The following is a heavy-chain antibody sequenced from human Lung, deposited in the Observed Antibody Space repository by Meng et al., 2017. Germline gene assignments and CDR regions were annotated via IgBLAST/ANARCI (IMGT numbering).Heavy chain of an antibody. CDR3: ARGQKGYFDL. J-gene: IGHJ2*01. CDR1: GGSISSSNYY. Sequence: QVQLQGSGPGLVKPSQTLSLTCTVSGGSISSSNYYWSWIRQPPGKGLEWSGHIYKSGSTYYNPSLKSRITISVDTSKNQFSLKLSSVTAADTAVYYCARGQKGYFDLWGRGTLVTVSS. CDR2: IYKSGST. V-gene: IGHV4-30-4*01.